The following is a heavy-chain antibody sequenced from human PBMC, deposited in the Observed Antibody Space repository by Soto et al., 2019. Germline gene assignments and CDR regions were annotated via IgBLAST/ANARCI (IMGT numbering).Heavy chain of an antibody. CDR2: ISSSSSYI. J-gene: IGHJ6*02. D-gene: IGHD1-7*01. CDR3: ARDHCNYEFYYYYGMDV. CDR1: GFTFSSYS. Sequence: EVQLVESGGGLVKPGGSLRLSCAASGFTFSSYSMNWVRQAPGKGLEWVSSISSSSSYIYYADSVKGRFTISRDNAKNSLYLQMNSLRAEDTAVYYCARDHCNYEFYYYYGMDVWGQGTTVTVSS. V-gene: IGHV3-21*01.